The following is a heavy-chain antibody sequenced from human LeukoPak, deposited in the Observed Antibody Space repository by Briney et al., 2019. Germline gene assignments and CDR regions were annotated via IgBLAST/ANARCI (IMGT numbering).Heavy chain of an antibody. Sequence: SETLSLTCTVSGGSISNYYWSWIRQPAGKGLEWIGRIYSSGSTYYNPSLKSRVTISVDTSKNQFSLKLSSVTAADTAVYYCASNRPSSSGWVDYWGQGTLVTVSS. D-gene: IGHD6-19*01. CDR1: GGSISNYY. J-gene: IGHJ4*02. CDR2: IYSSGST. V-gene: IGHV4-4*07. CDR3: ASNRPSSSGWVDY.